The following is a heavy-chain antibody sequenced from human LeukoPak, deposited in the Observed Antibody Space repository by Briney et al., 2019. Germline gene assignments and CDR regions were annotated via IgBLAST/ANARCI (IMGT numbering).Heavy chain of an antibody. CDR1: GGTFSSYA. D-gene: IGHD5-12*01. V-gene: IGHV1-69*13. J-gene: IGHJ6*02. Sequence: SVKVSCKASGGTFSSYAISWVRQAPGQGLEWMGGIIPNFGTAYYTQKFQGRVTITADESTSTAYMELSSLRSEDTAVYYCARRAGIVARTEYYYYFGMDVWGQGTTVTV. CDR2: IIPNFGTA. CDR3: ARRAGIVARTEYYYYFGMDV.